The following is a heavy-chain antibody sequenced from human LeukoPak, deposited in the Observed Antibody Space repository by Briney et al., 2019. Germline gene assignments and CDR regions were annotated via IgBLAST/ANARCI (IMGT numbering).Heavy chain of an antibody. CDR2: ISGNGGST. J-gene: IGHJ6*04. CDR1: GFTFSSYG. V-gene: IGHV3-23*01. CDR3: AELGITMIGGV. D-gene: IGHD3-10*02. Sequence: GGTLRLSCAASGFTFSSYGMSWVRQAPGKGLEWVSAISGNGGSTYYADSVKGRFAISRDNAKNSLYLQMNSLRAEDTAVYYCAELGITMIGGVWGKGTTVTISS.